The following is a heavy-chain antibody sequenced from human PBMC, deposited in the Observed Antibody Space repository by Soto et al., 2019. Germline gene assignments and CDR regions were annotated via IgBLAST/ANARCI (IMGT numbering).Heavy chain of an antibody. Sequence: QVQLQESGPGLVKPSGTLSLTCAVSGGSISSSNWWNWVRQPPGKGLEWIGEIYHSGSTNYSPSLKSRVTISVDTSKNQFALMLSSVTAADPAVYFCPTVDSSLAHFDYWGQGTLVTVS. D-gene: IGHD2-2*03. J-gene: IGHJ4*02. V-gene: IGHV4-4*02. CDR2: IYHSGST. CDR1: GGSISSSNW. CDR3: PTVDSSLAHFDY.